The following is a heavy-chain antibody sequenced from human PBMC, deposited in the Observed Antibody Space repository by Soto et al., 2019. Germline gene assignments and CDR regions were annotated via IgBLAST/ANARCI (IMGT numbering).Heavy chain of an antibody. CDR3: ARDREFGYSSSWFFDY. J-gene: IGHJ4*02. CDR2: LNPNSGGT. Sequence: GAPVKVSCKASGGTFSSYAISWVRQAPGQGLEWMGWLNPNSGGTNYAQKFQGRVTMTRDTSISTDYMELRRLRSDDTAVYYCARDREFGYSSSWFFDYWGQGTLVTVSS. CDR1: GGTFSSYA. V-gene: IGHV1-2*02. D-gene: IGHD6-13*01.